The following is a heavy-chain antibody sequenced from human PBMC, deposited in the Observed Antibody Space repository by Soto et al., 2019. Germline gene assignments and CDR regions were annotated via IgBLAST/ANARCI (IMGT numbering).Heavy chain of an antibody. CDR1: GYTFTSYD. D-gene: IGHD6-13*01. CDR3: ARFHSSSWYGYYYYYMDV. Sequence: ASVKVSCKASGYTFTSYDINWVRQATGQGLEWMEWMNPNSGNTGYAQKFQGRVTMTRNTSISTAYMELSSLRSEDTAVYYCARFHSSSWYGYYYYYMDVSGKGTTVTVSS. V-gene: IGHV1-8*01. CDR2: MNPNSGNT. J-gene: IGHJ6*03.